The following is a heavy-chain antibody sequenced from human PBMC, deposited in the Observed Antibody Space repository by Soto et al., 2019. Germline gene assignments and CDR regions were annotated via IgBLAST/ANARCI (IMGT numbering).Heavy chain of an antibody. Sequence: EVQLLESGGGLVQPGGSLRLSCAASGFTFSSYAMSWVRQAPGKGLEWVSGISGPGISTYYGDSVKGRFTVSRDNSKNTVYLQMSSLRVEDTAIYYCAKPLFVWSGYEGWFDPWGQGTLVIVSS. CDR1: GFTFSSYA. CDR3: AKPLFVWSGYEGWFDP. J-gene: IGHJ5*02. D-gene: IGHD3-3*01. V-gene: IGHV3-23*01. CDR2: ISGPGIST.